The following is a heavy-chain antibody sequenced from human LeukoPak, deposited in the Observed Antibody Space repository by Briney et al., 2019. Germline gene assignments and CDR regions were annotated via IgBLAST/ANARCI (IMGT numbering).Heavy chain of an antibody. CDR1: GFTFSKNA. Sequence: PGGSLRLSCAASGFTFSKNAMSWVRQAPGKGLEWASSLSGSGADTYYADSVKGRFTISRDNAKNTAYLQMNSLRAEDTAVYYCAKDPYGILYFDYWGQGTLVTAS. D-gene: IGHD3-9*01. CDR2: LSGSGADT. V-gene: IGHV3-23*01. CDR3: AKDPYGILYFDY. J-gene: IGHJ4*02.